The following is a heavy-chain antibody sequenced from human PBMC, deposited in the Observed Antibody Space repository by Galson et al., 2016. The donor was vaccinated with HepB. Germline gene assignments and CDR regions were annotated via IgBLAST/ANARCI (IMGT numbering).Heavy chain of an antibody. Sequence: SLRLSCAASGFTFSNYGMHWVRQAPGKGLEWVAVISYDGSNKYYADSVKGRFTISRDNSKNTLYLQMNSLRAEDTAVYYCATPYYDFWGGYNPFDYWGQGTLVTVSS. J-gene: IGHJ4*02. CDR3: ATPYYDFWGGYNPFDY. CDR2: ISYDGSNK. CDR1: GFTFSNYG. D-gene: IGHD3-3*01. V-gene: IGHV3-30*03.